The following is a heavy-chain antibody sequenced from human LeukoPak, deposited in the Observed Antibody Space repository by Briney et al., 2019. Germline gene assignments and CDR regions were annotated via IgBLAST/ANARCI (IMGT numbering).Heavy chain of an antibody. CDR2: IFWNDDK. J-gene: IGHJ4*02. CDR1: GLSLSTRGVG. CDR3: AHRSWRDYFDY. D-gene: IGHD3-3*01. V-gene: IGHV2-5*01. Sequence: SGPTLFNPTQALTLTCTFSGLSLSTRGVGVGWIREPPVKALEWLALIFWNDDKRYSPSLKSRLTITKDTSKNQVVLTMTNMDPVDTATYYCAHRSWRDYFDYWGQGTLVTVSS.